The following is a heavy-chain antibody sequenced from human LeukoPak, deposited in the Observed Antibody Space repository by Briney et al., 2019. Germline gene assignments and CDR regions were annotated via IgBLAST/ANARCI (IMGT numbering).Heavy chain of an antibody. J-gene: IGHJ4*02. CDR1: GDSISSYY. Sequence: SETLSLTCTVSGDSISSYYWSWIRQPAGKGLEWIGYVYVGGSTFYNPSLESRVTISVDSPKSQFSLKLSSVTAADTAVYYCARVVAAAGMYYFDYWGQGTLVTVSS. V-gene: IGHV4-4*07. CDR2: VYVGGST. CDR3: ARVVAAAGMYYFDY. D-gene: IGHD6-13*01.